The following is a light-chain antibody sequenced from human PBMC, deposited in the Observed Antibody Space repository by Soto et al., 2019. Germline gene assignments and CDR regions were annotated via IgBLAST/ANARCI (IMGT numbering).Light chain of an antibody. J-gene: IGKJ2*01. CDR3: QQYKSPPYT. CDR1: QSISTL. Sequence: DIQMPQSPSTLSASVGDRVTITCRASQSISTLLAWYQQKPGKATKLLIYDASSLENGDPARFSGSGSGTEFTLAISSLQSDDFATYYCQQYKSPPYTFGQGTRLEIK. CDR2: DAS. V-gene: IGKV1-5*01.